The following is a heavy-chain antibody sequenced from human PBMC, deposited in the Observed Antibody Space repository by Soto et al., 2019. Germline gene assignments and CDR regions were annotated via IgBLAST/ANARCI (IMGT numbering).Heavy chain of an antibody. J-gene: IGHJ6*02. D-gene: IGHD3-10*01. CDR2: INPSGGST. CDR3: AREGITMVRGVTNGMDV. CDR1: VYSLTGYY. Sequence: ASFKVTCQSSVYSLTGYYLYWLRQATGQGLEWMGIINPSGGSTSYAQKFQGRVTMTRDTSTSTVYMELSSLRSEDTAVYYCAREGITMVRGVTNGMDVWGQGTTVTVSS. V-gene: IGHV1-46*01.